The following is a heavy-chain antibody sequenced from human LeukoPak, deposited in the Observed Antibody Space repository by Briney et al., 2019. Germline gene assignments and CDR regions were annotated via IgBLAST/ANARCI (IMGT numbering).Heavy chain of an antibody. CDR1: GGSFSGYY. D-gene: IGHD3-10*01. CDR3: ARSYGSGSYFDS. Sequence: SETLSLTCAVYGGSFSGYYWSWIRQPPGKGLEWIGYISYSGSTGYNPSLKSRVTMSVDTSKNQFSLELRSVTAADTAVYYCARSYGSGSYFDSWGQGTLVTVSS. V-gene: IGHV4-59*01. J-gene: IGHJ4*02. CDR2: ISYSGST.